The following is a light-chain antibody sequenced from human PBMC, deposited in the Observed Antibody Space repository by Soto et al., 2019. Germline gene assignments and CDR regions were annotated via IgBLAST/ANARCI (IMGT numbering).Light chain of an antibody. J-gene: IGKJ1*01. V-gene: IGKV2-24*01. Sequence: DIVMTQTPLSSPVTLGQPASISCRSGQSLLHSDGYTYLSWVQHRPGQPPGLLIYKASNRFSGVPDRFSGSGAGTDFTLKISRVEPEDVGVYYCMQSPQFPWTFGQGTKVEIK. CDR2: KAS. CDR3: MQSPQFPWT. CDR1: QSLLHSDGYTY.